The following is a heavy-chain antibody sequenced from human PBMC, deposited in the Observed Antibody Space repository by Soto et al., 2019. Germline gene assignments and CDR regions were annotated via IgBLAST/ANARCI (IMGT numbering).Heavy chain of an antibody. CDR2: IYYSGST. D-gene: IGHD4-4*01. CDR1: GGSISSYY. CDR3: AREVPKQETYSNYDSHYYYYMDV. V-gene: IGHV4-59*01. J-gene: IGHJ6*03. Sequence: SETLSLTCTVSGGSISSYYWSWIRQPPGKGLEWIGYIYYSGSTNYNPSLKSRVTISVDTSKNQFSLKLSSVTAADTAVYYCAREVPKQETYSNYDSHYYYYMDVWGKGTTVTVSS.